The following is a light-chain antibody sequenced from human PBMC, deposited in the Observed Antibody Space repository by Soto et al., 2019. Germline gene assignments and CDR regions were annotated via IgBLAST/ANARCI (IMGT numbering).Light chain of an antibody. Sequence: QSVLTQPASVSGSPGQSITISCTGTSSDVGGYDFVSWYQHHPGKAPRLMIYDVSHRPSGVSDRFSASKSGNTASLTISGLLAEDEADYSCSSYTSISTYVFGTGTKLTVL. V-gene: IGLV2-14*03. CDR1: SSDVGGYDF. CDR3: SSYTSISTYV. J-gene: IGLJ1*01. CDR2: DVS.